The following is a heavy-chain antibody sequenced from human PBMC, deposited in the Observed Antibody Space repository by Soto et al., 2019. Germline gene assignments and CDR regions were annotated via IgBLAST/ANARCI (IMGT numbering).Heavy chain of an antibody. J-gene: IGHJ6*02. Sequence: EVQLVESGGGLVQPGGSLRLSCAASGFTFSRYWLTWVRQAPGKGLEWVANIQQDGSEKYYVDSVKGRFTISRDNAKNSLYLQMNSLTAEDTAVYYCARDGMEALSSSWEGPIYYYYGLDAWGQGTTVTVSS. D-gene: IGHD6-13*01. CDR2: IQQDGSEK. V-gene: IGHV3-7*05. CDR3: ARDGMEALSSSWEGPIYYYYGLDA. CDR1: GFTFSRYW.